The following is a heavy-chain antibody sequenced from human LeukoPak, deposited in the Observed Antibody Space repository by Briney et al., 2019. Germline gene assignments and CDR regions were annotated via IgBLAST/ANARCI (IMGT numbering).Heavy chain of an antibody. CDR1: GYTFTSYG. J-gene: IGHJ4*02. CDR2: ISAYNGNT. V-gene: IGHV1-18*01. Sequence: ASVKVFCKASGYTFTSYGISWVRQAPGQGLEWMGWISAYNGNTNYAQKLQGRVTMTTDTSTSTAYMELRSLRSDDTAVYYCARVLLGALCSDYWGQGTLVTVSS. D-gene: IGHD1-26*01. CDR3: ARVLLGALCSDY.